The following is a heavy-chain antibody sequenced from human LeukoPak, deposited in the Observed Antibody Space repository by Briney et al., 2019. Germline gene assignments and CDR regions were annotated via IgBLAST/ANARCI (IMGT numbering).Heavy chain of an antibody. J-gene: IGHJ4*02. CDR3: ARHFEGYSYGPCFDY. CDR2: ISSSSSYI. Sequence: GGSLRLSCAASGFTFSSYSMNWVRQAPGKGLEWVSSISSSSSYIYYADSVKGRFTISRDNAKNSLYLQMNSLRAEDKAVYYCARHFEGYSYGPCFDYWGQGTLVTVSS. D-gene: IGHD5-18*01. CDR1: GFTFSSYS. V-gene: IGHV3-21*01.